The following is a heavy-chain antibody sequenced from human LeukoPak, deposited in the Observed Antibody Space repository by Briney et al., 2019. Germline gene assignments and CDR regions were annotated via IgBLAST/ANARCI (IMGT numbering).Heavy chain of an antibody. CDR3: ARATMVRGVFFFDY. D-gene: IGHD3-10*01. CDR1: GITVSGSY. J-gene: IGHJ4*02. V-gene: IGHV3-66*01. Sequence: PGGSLRLSCAASGITVSGSYMTWVRQAPGKGLEWVSVIYSGGNTYYADSAKGRLTISRDNSKNTLFLQMNSLRAEDTAVYYCARATMVRGVFFFDYWGQGTLVTVSS. CDR2: IYSGGNT.